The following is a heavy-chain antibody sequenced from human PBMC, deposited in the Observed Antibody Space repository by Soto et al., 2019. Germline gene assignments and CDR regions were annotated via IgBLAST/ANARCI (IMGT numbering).Heavy chain of an antibody. CDR2: ISYDGSNK. V-gene: IGHV3-30*18. Sequence: VAVISYDGSNKYYADSVKGRFTISRDNSKNTLYLQMNSLRAEDTAVYYCAKLAVAGTSRFDYWGQGTLVTVSS. J-gene: IGHJ4*02. D-gene: IGHD6-19*01. CDR3: AKLAVAGTSRFDY.